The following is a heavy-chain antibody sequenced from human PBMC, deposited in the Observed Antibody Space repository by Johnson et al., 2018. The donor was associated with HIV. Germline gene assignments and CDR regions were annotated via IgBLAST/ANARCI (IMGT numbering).Heavy chain of an antibody. CDR2: IYSRGST. CDR3: ARDIARRGGAAFDI. Sequence: EVQLVESGGGVVQPGRSLRLSCAASGFTFSSYAMHWVRQAPGKGLEWVSVIYSRGSTSYADSVKGRFTISRDNSNNTLYLQMNSLKPEDTAVYFCARDIARRGGAAFDIWGQGTMVTVSS. CDR1: GFTFSSYA. D-gene: IGHD6-13*01. J-gene: IGHJ3*02. V-gene: IGHV3-66*01.